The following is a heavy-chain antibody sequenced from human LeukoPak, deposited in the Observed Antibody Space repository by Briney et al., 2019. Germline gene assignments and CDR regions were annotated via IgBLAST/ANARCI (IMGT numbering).Heavy chain of an antibody. V-gene: IGHV3-23*01. CDR3: AKAIAAAGTYRFGWFDP. CDR1: GFTFSSYA. J-gene: IGHJ5*02. D-gene: IGHD6-13*01. Sequence: PGGSLRLSCAASGFTFSSYAMSWVRQAPGKGLEWGSAISGSGGSTYYADSVKGRFTISRDNSKNTLYLQMNSLRAEDTAVYYCAKAIAAAGTYRFGWFDPWGQGTLVTVSS. CDR2: ISGSGGST.